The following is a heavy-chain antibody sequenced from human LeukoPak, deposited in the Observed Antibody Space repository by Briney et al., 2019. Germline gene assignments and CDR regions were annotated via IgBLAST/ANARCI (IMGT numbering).Heavy chain of an antibody. V-gene: IGHV3-73*01. CDR1: GFTFSGSA. D-gene: IGHD4-17*01. CDR2: IDKKDKGYATAT. Sequence: GGSLRLSCAASGFTFSGSAIHWVRQSSGKGLEWVGQIDKKDKGYATATAYAASVKGRFTISRDDSINTAYLQMKSLKTEDTAVYYCTTRGEQLTKVYYFDYWGQGTLVTVSS. CDR3: TTRGEQLTKVYYFDY. J-gene: IGHJ4*02.